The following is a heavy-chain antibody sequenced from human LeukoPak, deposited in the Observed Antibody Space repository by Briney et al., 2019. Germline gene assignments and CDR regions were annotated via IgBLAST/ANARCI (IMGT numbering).Heavy chain of an antibody. V-gene: IGHV1-69*04. CDR1: GGTFSSYT. CDR2: IIPILGIA. CDR3: ARDGISVAGTFDY. J-gene: IGHJ4*02. Sequence: SVKVSCKASGGTFSSYTISWVRQAPGQGLEWMGRIIPILGIANYAQKFQGRVTITADKSTSTAYMELSSLRSEDTAVYYCARDGISVAGTFDYWGQGTLVTVSS. D-gene: IGHD6-19*01.